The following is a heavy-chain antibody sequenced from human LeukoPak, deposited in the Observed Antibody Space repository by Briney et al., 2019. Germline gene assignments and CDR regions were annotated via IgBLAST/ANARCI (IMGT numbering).Heavy chain of an antibody. CDR1: GFTFSSYG. D-gene: IGHD6-13*01. V-gene: IGHV3-30*18. J-gene: IGHJ3*02. CDR2: ISYDGSNK. Sequence: GGSLRLSCAASGFTFSSYGMHWVRQAPGKGLEWVAVISYDGSNKYYADSVKGRFTISRDNSKNTLYLQMNSLRAEDTAVYYCAKDHGGIAIWGQGTMVTVSS. CDR3: AKDHGGIAI.